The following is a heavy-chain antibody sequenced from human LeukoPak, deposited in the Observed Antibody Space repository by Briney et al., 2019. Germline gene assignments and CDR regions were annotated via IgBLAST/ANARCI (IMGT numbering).Heavy chain of an antibody. V-gene: IGHV4-34*01. J-gene: IGHJ4*02. D-gene: IGHD2-8*01. Sequence: SETLSLTCAVSGGSFSGYYWTWIRQPPGKGLEWIGEINHSGSANYNPSLMSRVTISLDTSKNHFSLNLSSVTAADTAVYYCARPPDCTNGVCLDYWGQGTLVTVSS. CDR3: ARPPDCTNGVCLDY. CDR1: GGSFSGYY. CDR2: INHSGSA.